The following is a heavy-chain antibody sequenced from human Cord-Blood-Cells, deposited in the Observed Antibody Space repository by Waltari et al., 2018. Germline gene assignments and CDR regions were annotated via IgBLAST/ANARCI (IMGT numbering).Heavy chain of an antibody. D-gene: IGHD2-8*02. J-gene: IGHJ3*02. Sequence: QVQLQQWGAGLLKPSETLSLTCAVYGGSFSGYYWSWIRQPPGKGREWIGEINHSGSTNNNPSLKSRVTISVDTSKNQFSLKLSSVTAADTAVYYCARLLGLVDAFDIWGQGTMVTVSS. CDR3: ARLLGLVDAFDI. CDR2: INHSGST. CDR1: GGSFSGYY. V-gene: IGHV4-34*01.